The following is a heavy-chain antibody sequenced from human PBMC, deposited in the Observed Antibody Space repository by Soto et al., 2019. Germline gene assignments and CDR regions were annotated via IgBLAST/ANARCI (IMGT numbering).Heavy chain of an antibody. CDR2: ISSSSSTI. J-gene: IGHJ6*02. Sequence: GGSLRLSCAASGFAFSSYSMNWVRQAPGKGLEWVSYISSSSSTIYYADSVKGRFTISRDNAKNSLYLQMNSLRDEDTAVYYCARGGNYGYYYGMDVWGQGTTVTVSS. CDR3: ARGGNYGYYYGMDV. D-gene: IGHD1-26*01. CDR1: GFAFSSYS. V-gene: IGHV3-48*02.